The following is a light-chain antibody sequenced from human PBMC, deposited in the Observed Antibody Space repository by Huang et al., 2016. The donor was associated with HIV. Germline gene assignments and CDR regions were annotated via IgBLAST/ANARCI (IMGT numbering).Light chain of an antibody. CDR1: QGVTSNQ. Sequence: EVVLTQSPGPLSLSPGERATLSCRASQGVTSNQLAWYQQKPGQAPRLLIYGASARATGIPDRFIGSGSGTGFTLTISRLEPEDSAVYYCQQYGISPWTFGQGTKVEIK. J-gene: IGKJ1*01. V-gene: IGKV3-20*01. CDR2: GAS. CDR3: QQYGISPWT.